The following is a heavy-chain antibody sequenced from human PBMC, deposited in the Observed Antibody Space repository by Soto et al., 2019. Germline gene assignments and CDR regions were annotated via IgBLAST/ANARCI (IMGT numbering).Heavy chain of an antibody. J-gene: IGHJ5*02. Sequence: PPGKGLEWIGSIYYSGSTYYNPSPKSRVTISVDASKNQFSLKLSSVTAADTAVYYCARHWVGASRGGPSWGQGTLVTVSS. V-gene: IGHV4-39*01. CDR3: ARHWVGASRGGPS. CDR2: IYYSGST. D-gene: IGHD1-26*01.